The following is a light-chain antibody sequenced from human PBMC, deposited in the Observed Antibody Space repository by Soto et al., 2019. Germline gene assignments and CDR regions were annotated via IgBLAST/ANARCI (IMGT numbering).Light chain of an antibody. J-gene: IGKJ1*01. CDR2: GTS. CDR1: QGIRNN. Sequence: DIQMTQSPSSLFASVGDRVTITCRASQGIRNNLGWYQQKPGKAPKRLIYGTSNLQYGAPSRFRGSGSGTEFTPTITSLQPEDFETYYCLQNDTYPRTLAQGTKVDIK. CDR3: LQNDTYPRT. V-gene: IGKV1-17*01.